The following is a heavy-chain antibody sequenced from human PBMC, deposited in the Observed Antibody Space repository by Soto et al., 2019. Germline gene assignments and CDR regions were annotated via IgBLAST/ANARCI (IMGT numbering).Heavy chain of an antibody. V-gene: IGHV4-31*03. CDR1: GGSISSGGYY. J-gene: IGHJ4*02. Sequence: SETLSLTCTVSGGSISSGGYYWSWIRQHPGKGLEWIGYIYYSGSTYYNPSLKSRVTISVDTSKNQFSLKLSSVTAADTAVYYCARGKYYDILTGPDYWGQGTLVTVSS. D-gene: IGHD3-9*01. CDR3: ARGKYYDILTGPDY. CDR2: IYYSGST.